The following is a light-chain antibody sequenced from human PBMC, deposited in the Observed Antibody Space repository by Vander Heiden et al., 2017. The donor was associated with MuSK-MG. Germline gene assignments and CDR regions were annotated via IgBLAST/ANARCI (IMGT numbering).Light chain of an antibody. Sequence: QPPLPPPAPPSGSPAQSFTSSCTGSSSDVGFNNYVSWYQQHPSKAPKLRICDIGNRPSGVSNRFAGSKSGKTASLSISGLQAEDEADYYCSSFTSGKSYVIFGGGTKVTGL. J-gene: IGLJ2*01. CDR3: SSFTSGKSYVI. CDR2: DIG. CDR1: SSDVGFNNY. V-gene: IGLV2-14*03.